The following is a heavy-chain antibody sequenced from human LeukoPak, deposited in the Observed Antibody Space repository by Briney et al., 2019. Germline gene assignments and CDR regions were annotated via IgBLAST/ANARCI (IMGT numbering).Heavy chain of an antibody. V-gene: IGHV4-34*01. Sequence: SETLSLTCAVYGGSFSGYYWSWIRQPPGKGLEWIGEINHSGSPNYNPSLKSRVTISVDTPKNQFSLKLSSVAAADTAVYYCARVPREDSSGYADYWGQGTLVTVSS. CDR2: INHSGSP. D-gene: IGHD3-22*01. CDR3: ARVPREDSSGYADY. J-gene: IGHJ4*02. CDR1: GGSFSGYY.